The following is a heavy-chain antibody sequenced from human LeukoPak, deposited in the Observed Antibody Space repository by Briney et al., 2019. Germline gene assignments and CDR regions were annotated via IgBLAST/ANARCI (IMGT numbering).Heavy chain of an antibody. Sequence: PGGSLRLSCAASGFTFSSYAMHWVCQAPGKGLEWVAVISYDGSNKYYADSVKGRFTISRDNSKNTLYLQMNSLRAEDTAVYYCARELLHDYSNHFDYWGQGTLVTVSS. J-gene: IGHJ4*02. V-gene: IGHV3-30-3*01. CDR3: ARELLHDYSNHFDY. CDR1: GFTFSSYA. CDR2: ISYDGSNK. D-gene: IGHD4-11*01.